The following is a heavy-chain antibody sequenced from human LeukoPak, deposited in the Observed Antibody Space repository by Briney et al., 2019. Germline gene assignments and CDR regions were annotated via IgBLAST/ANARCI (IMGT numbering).Heavy chain of an antibody. CDR1: GYSFTSYW. CDR3: ARPRDDFWSGYYWADAFDI. V-gene: IGHV5-51*01. J-gene: IGHJ3*02. D-gene: IGHD3-3*01. CDR2: IYPGDSDT. Sequence: PGESLKISCKGSGYSFTSYWIGWVRQMPGKGLEWMGIIYPGDSDTRYSPSFQGQVTISADKSIGTAYLQWSSLKASDTAIYYCARPRDDFWSGYYWADAFDIWGQGTMVTVSS.